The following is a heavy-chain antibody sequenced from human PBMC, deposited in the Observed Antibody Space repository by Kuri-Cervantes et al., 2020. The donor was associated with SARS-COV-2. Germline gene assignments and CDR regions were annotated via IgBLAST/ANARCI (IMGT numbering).Heavy chain of an antibody. Sequence: GESLKISCKASGYTFSNYSIIWVRQVPGKGLEWMGIIYPGDSDVCYRPSFQGLVTISADSSINTAYLQWSSLKASDTAIYYCARAPSATLNPYHFDHWGQGTLVTVSS. CDR3: ARAPSATLNPYHFDH. CDR2: IYPGDSDV. J-gene: IGHJ4*02. V-gene: IGHV5-51*01. CDR1: GYTFSNYS. D-gene: IGHD2-2*01.